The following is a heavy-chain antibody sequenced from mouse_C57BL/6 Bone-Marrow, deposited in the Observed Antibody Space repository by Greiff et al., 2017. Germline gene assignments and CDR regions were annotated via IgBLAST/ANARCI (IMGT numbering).Heavy chain of an antibody. CDR1: GFTFSDYG. CDR2: ISNLAYSI. J-gene: IGHJ1*03. Sequence: EVQLVESGGGLVQPGGSLKLSCAASGFTFSDYGMAWVRQAPRKGPEWVAFISNLAYSIYYADTVTGRFTISRENAKNTLYLEMSSLRSEDTAMYYCARQKYFDVWGTGTTVTVSS. V-gene: IGHV5-15*01. CDR3: ARQKYFDV.